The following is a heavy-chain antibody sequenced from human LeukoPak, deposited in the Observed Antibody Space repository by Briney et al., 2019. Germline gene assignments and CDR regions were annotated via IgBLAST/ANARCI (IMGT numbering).Heavy chain of an antibody. CDR3: ARWHDSFDI. J-gene: IGHJ3*02. D-gene: IGHD5-12*01. Sequence: GASVKVSCKASGYTFSAHYIYWLRQAPGQGLEWMGRINPNIGDTNYGQKFQGRVTMTRDTSISTVYMELSSLPSDDTALYYCARWHDSFDIWGEGTMVTVSS. CDR2: INPNIGDT. CDR1: GYTFSAHY. V-gene: IGHV1-2*06.